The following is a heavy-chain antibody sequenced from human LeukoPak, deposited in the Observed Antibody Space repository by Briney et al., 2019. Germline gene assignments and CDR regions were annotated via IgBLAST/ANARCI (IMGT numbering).Heavy chain of an antibody. CDR2: ISGSGSST. D-gene: IGHD2-2*01. CDR3: AKDRWDIVVVPAARGDY. CDR1: GFTFSSYA. J-gene: IGHJ4*02. V-gene: IGHV3-23*01. Sequence: PGGSLRLSCAASGFTFSSYAMSWVRQAPGKGLEWVSAISGSGSSTYYADSVKGRFTISRDNSKNTLYLQMNSLRAEDTAVYYCAKDRWDIVVVPAARGDYWGQGTLVTVSS.